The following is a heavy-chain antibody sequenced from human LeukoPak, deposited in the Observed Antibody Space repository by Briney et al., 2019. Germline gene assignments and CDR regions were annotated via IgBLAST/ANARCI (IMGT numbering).Heavy chain of an antibody. V-gene: IGHV3-30*04. CDR3: ARDSNVVVVAASGY. CDR1: GFTFSSYA. Sequence: GGSLRLSCAASGFTFSSYAMHWVRQAPGKGLEWVAVISYDGSNKYYADSVKGRFTISRDNSKNTLYLQMNSLRAEDTAVYYCARDSNVVVVAASGYWGREPWSPSPQ. CDR2: ISYDGSNK. D-gene: IGHD2-15*01. J-gene: IGHJ4*02.